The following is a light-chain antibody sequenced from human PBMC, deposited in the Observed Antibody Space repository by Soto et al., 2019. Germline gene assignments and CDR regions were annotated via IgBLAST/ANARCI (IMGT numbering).Light chain of an antibody. CDR3: QSYDSSLSGWV. Sequence: QSVLTQPPSVSGAPGQRVTISCTGSSSNIGAGYDVHWYQQLPGTAPKLLIYGNSNRPSGVLDRFSGSKSGTSASLAITGLQAEEEADYYCQSYDSSLSGWVFGGGTKLTVL. V-gene: IGLV1-40*01. CDR2: GNS. J-gene: IGLJ3*02. CDR1: SSNIGAGYD.